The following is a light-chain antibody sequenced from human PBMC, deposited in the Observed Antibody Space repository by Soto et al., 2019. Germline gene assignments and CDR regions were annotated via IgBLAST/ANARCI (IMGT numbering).Light chain of an antibody. CDR3: AAWDDSLSGVV. Sequence: QSALTQPPSASGSPGQSVTISCTGTSSDVGSYNYVSWYQQHPGKAPKLMIYEVTKRPSGVPDRFSGSKSGTSASLAISGLRSEDEADYYCAAWDDSLSGVVFGGGTKLTVL. V-gene: IGLV2-8*01. CDR1: SSDVGSYNY. CDR2: EVT. J-gene: IGLJ2*01.